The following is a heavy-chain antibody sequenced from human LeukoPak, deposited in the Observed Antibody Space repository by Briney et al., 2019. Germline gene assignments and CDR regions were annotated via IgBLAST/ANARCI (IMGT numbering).Heavy chain of an antibody. CDR1: GFTVSSNY. CDR3: TTPTVVTVYYYYYYMDV. Sequence: GGSLRLSCAASGFTVSSNYMSWVRQAPGKGLEWVGRIKSKTDGGTTDYAAPVKGRFTISRDDSKNTLYLQMNSLKTEDTAVYYCTTPTVVTVYYYYYYMDVWGKGTTVTVSS. CDR2: IKSKTDGGTT. V-gene: IGHV3-15*01. D-gene: IGHD4-23*01. J-gene: IGHJ6*03.